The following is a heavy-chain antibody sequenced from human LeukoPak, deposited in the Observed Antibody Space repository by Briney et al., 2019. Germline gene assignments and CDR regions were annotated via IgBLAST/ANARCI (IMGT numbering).Heavy chain of an antibody. Sequence: GGSLRLSCAASGFTFSCYAMSWVRQAPGKGLEWVSAISGSGGSTYYADSVKGRFTISRDNSKNTLYLQMNSLRAEDTAVYYCAKAPGGYYGSGSYAFDPWGQGTLVTVSS. CDR1: GFTFSCYA. CDR2: ISGSGGST. J-gene: IGHJ5*02. V-gene: IGHV3-23*01. D-gene: IGHD3-10*01. CDR3: AKAPGGYYGSGSYAFDP.